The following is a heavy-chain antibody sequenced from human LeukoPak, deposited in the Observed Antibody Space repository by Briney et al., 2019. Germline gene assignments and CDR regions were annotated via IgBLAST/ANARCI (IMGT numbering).Heavy chain of an antibody. J-gene: IGHJ5*02. D-gene: IGHD2-15*01. CDR3: ARLDGYCSGGSCYSVSFVDP. Sequence: SETLSLTCTVSGGSISSSNYYWGCIRQPPGKGLEWIGSIYYGGSTYYNPSLKSRVTISVDTSKNQFSLKLSSVTAADTAVYYCARLDGYCSGGSCYSVSFVDPWGQGTLVTVSS. CDR1: GGSISSSNYY. V-gene: IGHV4-39*01. CDR2: IYYGGST.